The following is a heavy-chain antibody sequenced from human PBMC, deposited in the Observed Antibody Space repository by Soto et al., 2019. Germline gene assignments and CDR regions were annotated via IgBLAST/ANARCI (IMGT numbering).Heavy chain of an antibody. CDR2: ISYDGSNK. CDR3: AKDLYSSSWYTPPPDY. J-gene: IGHJ4*02. CDR1: GFTFSSYG. V-gene: IGHV3-30*18. Sequence: PGGSLRLSCAAFGFTFSSYGMHWVRQAPGKGLEWVAVISYDGSNKYYADSVKGRFTISRDNSKNTLYLQMNSLRAEDTAVYYCAKDLYSSSWYTPPPDYWGQGTLVTVSS. D-gene: IGHD6-13*01.